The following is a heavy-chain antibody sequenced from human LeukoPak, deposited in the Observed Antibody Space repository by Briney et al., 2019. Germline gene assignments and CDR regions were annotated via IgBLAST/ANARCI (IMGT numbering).Heavy chain of an antibody. Sequence: GASVKVSCKASGYTFTGYYMHWVRQAPGQGLEWMGWINPNSGGTNYAQKFQGRVTMTRDTSISTAYMELSSLRSEDTAVYYCARDPPGRLYSSSSYGWGQGTLVTVSS. CDR2: INPNSGGT. CDR3: ARDPPGRLYSSSSYG. CDR1: GYTFTGYY. V-gene: IGHV1-2*02. D-gene: IGHD6-6*01. J-gene: IGHJ4*02.